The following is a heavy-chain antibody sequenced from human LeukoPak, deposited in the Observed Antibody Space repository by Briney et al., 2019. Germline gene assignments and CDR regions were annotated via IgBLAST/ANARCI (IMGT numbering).Heavy chain of an antibody. J-gene: IGHJ4*02. D-gene: IGHD6-6*01. Sequence: ASVKVSCKASGYTFTGFYMHWVRQAPGQGFEWMGWINPNTGGTDYAQKFRGRVTMTRDTSITTAYMELSGLTSDDTAVYYCASYPRYSSSPPFDYWGQGTLVTVSS. CDR2: INPNTGGT. CDR3: ASYPRYSSSPPFDY. CDR1: GYTFTGFY. V-gene: IGHV1-2*02.